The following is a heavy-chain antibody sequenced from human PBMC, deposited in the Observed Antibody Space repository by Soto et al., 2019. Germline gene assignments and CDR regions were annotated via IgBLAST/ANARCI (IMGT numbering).Heavy chain of an antibody. CDR2: ISSSGSTI. CDR1: VFTFSDYY. V-gene: IGHV3-11*01. CDR3: ARDIPADTHNWFDP. J-gene: IGHJ5*02. D-gene: IGHD6-13*01. Sequence: RGSLLLSCASSVFTFSDYYMSWIRQAPGKGLELLSYISSSGSTIYYADSVKGRFTISRDNAKNSLYLQMNSLRAEDTAVYYCARDIPADTHNWFDPWGQGTMVTVSS.